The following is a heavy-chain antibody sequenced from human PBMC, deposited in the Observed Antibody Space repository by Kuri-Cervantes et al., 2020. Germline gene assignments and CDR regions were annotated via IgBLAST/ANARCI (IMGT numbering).Heavy chain of an antibody. J-gene: IGHJ3*02. CDR3: ARAPGDAFDI. CDR2: IYTSGST. CDR1: GGSISSGSYY. V-gene: IGHV4-61*02. D-gene: IGHD1-14*01. Sequence: SETLSLTCTVSGGSISSGSYYWSWIRQPAGKGLEWIGRIYTSGSTNYNPSLKSRVTISVDTSKNQFSLKLSSVTAADTAVYYCARAPGDAFDIWGQRTMVTVSS.